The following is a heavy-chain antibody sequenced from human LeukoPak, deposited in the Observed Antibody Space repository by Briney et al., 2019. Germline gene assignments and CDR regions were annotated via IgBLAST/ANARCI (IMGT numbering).Heavy chain of an antibody. CDR2: INPNSGGT. V-gene: IGHV1-2*02. J-gene: IGHJ5*02. CDR1: GYTFTGYY. Sequence: APVKVSCKASGYTFTGYYMHWVRQAPGQGLEWMGWINPNSGGTNYAQKFQGRVTMTRDTSISTAYMELSRLRSDDTAVYYCARDDRLGTSTHNWFDPWGQGTLVTVSS. D-gene: IGHD7-27*01. CDR3: ARDDRLGTSTHNWFDP.